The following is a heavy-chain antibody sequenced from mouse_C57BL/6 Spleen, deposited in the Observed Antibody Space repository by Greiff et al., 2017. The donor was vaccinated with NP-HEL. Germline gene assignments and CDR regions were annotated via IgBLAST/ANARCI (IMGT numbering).Heavy chain of an antibody. V-gene: IGHV1-80*01. Sequence: VQLQESGAELVKPGASVKISCKASGYAFSSYWMNWVKQRPGKGLEWIGQIYPGDGDTNYNGKFKGKATLTADKSSSTAYMQLSSLTSEDSAVYFCARSAYYDYDFAYWGQGTLVTVSA. D-gene: IGHD2-4*01. CDR2: IYPGDGDT. CDR1: GYAFSSYW. J-gene: IGHJ3*01. CDR3: ARSAYYDYDFAY.